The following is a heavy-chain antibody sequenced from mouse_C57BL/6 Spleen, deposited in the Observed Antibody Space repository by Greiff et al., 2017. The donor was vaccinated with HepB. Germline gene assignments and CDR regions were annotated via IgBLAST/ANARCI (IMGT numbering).Heavy chain of an antibody. V-gene: IGHV1-26*01. J-gene: IGHJ1*03. CDR1: GYTFTDYY. CDR3: ARGYDGYSDFDV. Sequence: EVQLQQSGPELVKPGASVKISCKASGYTFTDYYMNWVKQSHGKSLEWIGDINPNNGGTSYNQKFKGKATLTVDKSSSTAYMELRSLTSEASAVYYCARGYDGYSDFDVWGTGTTVTVSS. CDR2: INPNNGGT. D-gene: IGHD2-3*01.